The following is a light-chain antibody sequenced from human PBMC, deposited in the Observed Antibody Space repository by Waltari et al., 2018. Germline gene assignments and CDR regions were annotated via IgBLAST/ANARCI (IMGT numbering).Light chain of an antibody. Sequence: QSVLTQPPSVSGAPGQRVVISCTGSSSSIGPGYAIHWYQQIPGRAPKRLIFGNSNRPSGVPDRFSGSKSGTSASLAITGLQAEDEADYYCQSYDTSLKGVFGGGTKLTVL. CDR2: GNS. CDR3: QSYDTSLKGV. J-gene: IGLJ2*01. CDR1: SSSIGPGYA. V-gene: IGLV1-40*01.